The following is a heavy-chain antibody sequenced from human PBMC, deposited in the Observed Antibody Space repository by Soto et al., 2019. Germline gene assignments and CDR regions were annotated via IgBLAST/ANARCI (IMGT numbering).Heavy chain of an antibody. CDR3: TRDSYDSNGYYYDFFDY. D-gene: IGHD3-22*01. CDR2: IKVDGSEK. J-gene: IGHJ4*02. CDR1: GFTFSSHW. V-gene: IGHV3-7*01. Sequence: PGGSLRLSCAASGFTFSSHWMSWVRQAPGKGLECVANIKVDGSEKYYVDSVRGRFSISRDNAKDSLYLQMNSLRAEDTAVYYCTRDSYDSNGYYYDFFDYWGQGTLVTVP.